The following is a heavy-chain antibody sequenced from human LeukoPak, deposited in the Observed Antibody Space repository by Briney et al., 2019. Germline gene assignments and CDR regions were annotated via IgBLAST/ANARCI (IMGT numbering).Heavy chain of an antibody. V-gene: IGHV4-39*01. CDR1: GGSISSSSYY. CDR2: IYYSGST. J-gene: IGHJ4*02. D-gene: IGHD3-10*01. CDR3: ARQTGSGLFILP. Sequence: SETLSLTCTVSGGSISSSSYYWGWIRQPPGKGLEWIGSIYYSGSTYYNPSLKSRVSISIDMSKNQFSLKLTSVTAADTAVYYCARQTGSGLFILPGGQGTLVTVSS.